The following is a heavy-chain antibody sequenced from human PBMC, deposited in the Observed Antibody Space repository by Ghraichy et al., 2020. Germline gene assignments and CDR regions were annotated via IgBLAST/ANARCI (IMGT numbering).Heavy chain of an antibody. CDR3: ARGSRVVRFYYYDGMDV. D-gene: IGHD4-23*01. J-gene: IGHJ6*02. V-gene: IGHV3-48*02. CDR1: GFTFSSYS. Sequence: GGSLRLSCVGSGFTFSSYSMNWVHQSPGKGPDRVSYIPISSRFKSYADSVKGRFTVSRDNAQNSLHLEMNSLSDDDTAVYYCARGSRVVRFYYYDGMDVWGQGTTVTVSS. CDR2: IPISSRFK.